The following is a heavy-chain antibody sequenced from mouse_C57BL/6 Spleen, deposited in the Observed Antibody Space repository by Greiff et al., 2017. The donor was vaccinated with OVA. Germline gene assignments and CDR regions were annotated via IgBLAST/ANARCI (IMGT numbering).Heavy chain of an antibody. CDR2: IYPGSGST. CDR3: STGGPSPRGYLDV. V-gene: IGHV1-55*01. Sequence: VQLQQPGAELVKPGASVKMSCKASGYTFTSYWITWVKQRPGQGLEWIGDIYPGSGSTNYNEKFKSKATLTVDTSSSTAYMQLSSLTSEDSAVDYCSTGGPSPRGYLDVWGKGTTVTVSS. CDR1: GYTFTSYW. J-gene: IGHJ1*03.